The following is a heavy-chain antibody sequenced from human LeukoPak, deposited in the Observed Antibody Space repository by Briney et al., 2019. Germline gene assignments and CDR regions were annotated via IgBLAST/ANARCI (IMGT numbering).Heavy chain of an antibody. J-gene: IGHJ4*02. CDR2: IIPIFGTA. CDR1: GGTFSSYA. V-gene: IGHV1-69*13. Sequence: GASVKVSCKASGGTFSSYAISWVRQAPGQGLEWMGGIIPIFGTANYAQKFQGRVTITEDESTSTAYMELSSLRSEDTAVYCCARDRETVCSGGSCYSSDYWGQGTLVTVSS. CDR3: ARDRETVCSGGSCYSSDY. D-gene: IGHD2-15*01.